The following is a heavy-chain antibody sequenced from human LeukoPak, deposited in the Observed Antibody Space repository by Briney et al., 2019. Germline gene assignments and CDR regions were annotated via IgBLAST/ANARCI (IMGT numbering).Heavy chain of an antibody. CDR2: ISAYKGNT. V-gene: IGHV1-18*01. D-gene: IGHD2-15*01. CDR1: GYTFTSYG. Sequence: ASVKVSCKASGYTFTSYGISWVRQPPGQGLEWMGWISAYKGNTNYAQKLQGRVTMTTDTSTSTAYMELRSLRSDDTAVYYCARAHGYCSGGSCYWFDPWGQGTLVTVSS. J-gene: IGHJ5*02. CDR3: ARAHGYCSGGSCYWFDP.